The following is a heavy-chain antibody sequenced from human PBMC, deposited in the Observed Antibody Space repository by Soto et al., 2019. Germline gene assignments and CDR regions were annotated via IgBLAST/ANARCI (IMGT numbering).Heavy chain of an antibody. CDR2: INYSGTT. J-gene: IGHJ4*02. V-gene: IGHV4-34*01. Sequence: SETLSLTCAVYGRSFSGSYWSWIRQPPGKGLEWIGEINYSGTTNYNPSLKSRVTISVDTSKNQFSLRLSSVTAADTAIYYCATYGANSHYWGQGTLVT. D-gene: IGHD4-17*01. CDR1: GRSFSGSY. CDR3: ATYGANSHY.